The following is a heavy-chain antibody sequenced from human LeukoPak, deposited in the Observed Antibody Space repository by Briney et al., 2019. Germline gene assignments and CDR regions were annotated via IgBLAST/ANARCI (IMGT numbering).Heavy chain of an antibody. Sequence: SETLSLTCTVSGGPISSGSYYWSWIRQPAGKGLEWIGRIYTSGSTNYNPSLKSRVTISVGTSKNQFSLKLSSVTAADTAVYYCARDPPQTTVVTGDAFDIWGQGTMVTVSS. CDR2: IYTSGST. J-gene: IGHJ3*02. D-gene: IGHD4-23*01. V-gene: IGHV4-61*02. CDR1: GGPISSGSYY. CDR3: ARDPPQTTVVTGDAFDI.